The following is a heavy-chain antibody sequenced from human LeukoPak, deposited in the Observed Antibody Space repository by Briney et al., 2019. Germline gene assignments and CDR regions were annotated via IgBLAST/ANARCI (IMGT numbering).Heavy chain of an antibody. Sequence: GMSLRLSCAASGFTFNSYAMHWVRQAPGKGLEWVAVISYDGTNKYYADSVKGRFTISRDNSKNTLYLQMNSLRAEDTAVYYCVSALLGLFDYWGQGTLVTVSS. J-gene: IGHJ4*02. V-gene: IGHV3-30-3*01. CDR2: ISYDGTNK. CDR1: GFTFNSYA. D-gene: IGHD3/OR15-3a*01. CDR3: VSALLGLFDY.